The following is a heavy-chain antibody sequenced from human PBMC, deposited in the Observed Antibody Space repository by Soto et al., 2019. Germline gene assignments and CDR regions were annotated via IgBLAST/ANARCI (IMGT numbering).Heavy chain of an antibody. J-gene: IGHJ4*02. D-gene: IGHD2-15*01. Sequence: SETLSLTCSVYGASFSGYYWSWIRQSPGKGLEWIGEIHHSGSTHYNPSLKSRLTFSIDESQSQFYMMLTSVTAADTALYFCARGNSTSGYDSWGQLSLVTVSS. CDR1: GASFSGYY. CDR3: ARGNSTSGYDS. V-gene: IGHV4-34*01. CDR2: IHHSGST.